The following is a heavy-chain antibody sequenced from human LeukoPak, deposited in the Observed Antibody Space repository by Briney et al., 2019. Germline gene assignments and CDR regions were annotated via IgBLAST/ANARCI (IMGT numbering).Heavy chain of an antibody. CDR1: GYTFTSYD. V-gene: IGHV1-8*01. D-gene: IGHD6-13*01. CDR3: ARVDSSSWYGYYNYYMDV. Sequence: ASVKVSCKASGYTFTSYDINWVRQATGQGLEWMGWMNPNSGNTGFAQKFQGRVTMTRNTSISTAYMELSSLRSEDTAVYYCARVDSSSWYGYYNYYMDVWGKGTTVTVSS. J-gene: IGHJ6*03. CDR2: MNPNSGNT.